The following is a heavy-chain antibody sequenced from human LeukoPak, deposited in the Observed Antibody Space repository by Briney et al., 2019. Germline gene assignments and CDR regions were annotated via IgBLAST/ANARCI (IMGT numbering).Heavy chain of an antibody. Sequence: GGSLRLSCAASGFTFSDYYMSWIRQAPGKGLEWVAYINSNGSTTYYADSVKGRFTISRDNAKNSLYLQMNSLRAEDTAVYYCARDTGGAVSVDYWGQGTLVTVSS. V-gene: IGHV3-11*04. CDR2: INSNGSTT. D-gene: IGHD3-10*01. J-gene: IGHJ4*02. CDR1: GFTFSDYY. CDR3: ARDTGGAVSVDY.